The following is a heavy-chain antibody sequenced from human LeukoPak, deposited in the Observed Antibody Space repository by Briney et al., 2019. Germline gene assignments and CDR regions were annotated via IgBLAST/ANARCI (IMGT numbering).Heavy chain of an antibody. Sequence: PGGSLRLSCVVSGFTFSNYAMYWVRQAPGKGLEWVAVIWYDGSNKYYADSVKGRFTISRDNSKKTLYLQMNSLRAEDTAVYYCARDGPHYYGSGSYYNVDYGMDVWGQGTTVTVSS. CDR2: IWYDGSNK. CDR3: ARDGPHYYGSGSYYNVDYGMDV. D-gene: IGHD3-10*01. CDR1: GFTFSNYA. V-gene: IGHV3-33*07. J-gene: IGHJ6*02.